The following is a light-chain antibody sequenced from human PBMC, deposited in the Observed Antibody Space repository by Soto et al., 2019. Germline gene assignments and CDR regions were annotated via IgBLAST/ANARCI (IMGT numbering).Light chain of an antibody. V-gene: IGLV2-14*01. CDR1: SSDVGGYNY. Sequence: QSVLTKPASVSGSPGQSITISCTGTSSDVGGYNYVSWYQQHPGKVPKLMIYDVSNRPSGVSNRFSASKSGNTASLTISGLQAEDEADYYCSSYTSSSSVVFGGGTKVTVL. J-gene: IGLJ2*01. CDR3: SSYTSSSSVV. CDR2: DVS.